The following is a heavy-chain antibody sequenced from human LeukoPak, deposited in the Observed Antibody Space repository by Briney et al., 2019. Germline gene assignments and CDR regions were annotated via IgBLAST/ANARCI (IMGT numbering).Heavy chain of an antibody. CDR1: GFAFSTYS. Sequence: PGGSLRLSCAASGFAFSTYSMNWVRQAPGRGLEWVSSISSSSKYIYYADSVKGRFTISRDDAKNSLSLQMNSLRAEDTAVYYCARDLDIVVVPASWFYPWGQGTLVTVSS. D-gene: IGHD2-2*03. J-gene: IGHJ5*02. V-gene: IGHV3-21*01. CDR2: ISSSSKYI. CDR3: ARDLDIVVVPASWFYP.